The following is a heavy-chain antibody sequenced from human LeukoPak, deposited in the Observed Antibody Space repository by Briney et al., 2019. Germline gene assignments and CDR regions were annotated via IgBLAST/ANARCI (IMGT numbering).Heavy chain of an antibody. D-gene: IGHD2-2*01. Sequence: KSSHTLLITWADDGGALRGCKSSWFRQHPGKGLEWIGEINHSGSTNYNPSLKSRVTISVDTSKNQFSLKLSSVTAADTAVYYCARWMFRSSSTSKVAWFDPWGQGTLVTVSS. CDR3: ARWMFRSSSTSKVAWFDP. CDR1: GGALRGCK. V-gene: IGHV4-34*01. CDR2: INHSGST. J-gene: IGHJ5*02.